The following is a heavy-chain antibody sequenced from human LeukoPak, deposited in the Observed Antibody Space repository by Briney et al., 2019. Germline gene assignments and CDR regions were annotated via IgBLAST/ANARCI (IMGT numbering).Heavy chain of an antibody. CDR2: MYSGGGT. J-gene: IGHJ4*02. Sequence: TGGSLRLSCAASGVTVSSSYMSWVRQAPGKGLEWVSTMYSGGGTDYAGSVRGRFTISRDNSKNTLFLQMNSLRAEDTAVYYCARDPSPFYADYGYWGQGTLVTVSS. V-gene: IGHV3-66*01. CDR3: ARDPSPFYADYGY. CDR1: GVTVSSSY. D-gene: IGHD4-17*01.